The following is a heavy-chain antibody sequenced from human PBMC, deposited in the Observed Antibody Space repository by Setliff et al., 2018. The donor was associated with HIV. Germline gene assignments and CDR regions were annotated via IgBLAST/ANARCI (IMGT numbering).Heavy chain of an antibody. Sequence: PQASVKVSCKASGYSFTSYVFTWVRQAPGQGLEWMGWISAHNGHTDYAQKFQDRVTMSTDTSTTTAFMELRSLISDDTAVYYCARGVPADAYAFDIWGQGTLVTVSS. D-gene: IGHD2-2*01. J-gene: IGHJ3*02. CDR1: GYSFTSYV. V-gene: IGHV1-18*01. CDR3: ARGVPADAYAFDI. CDR2: ISAHNGHT.